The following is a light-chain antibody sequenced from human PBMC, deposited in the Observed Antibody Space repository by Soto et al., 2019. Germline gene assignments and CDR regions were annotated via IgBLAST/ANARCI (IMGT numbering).Light chain of an antibody. CDR1: SSDIGGYNY. V-gene: IGLV2-14*01. CDR2: EVT. J-gene: IGLJ1*01. CDR3: SSYSSNRTLCV. Sequence: QSALTQPASVSGSPGQSITITCTGTSSDIGGYNYVSWYQQHPGKAPKLLIYEVTNRPSGVSNRFSGSKSGNTASLTISGLQAEDEAEYYCSSYSSNRTLCVFGTGTKLTVL.